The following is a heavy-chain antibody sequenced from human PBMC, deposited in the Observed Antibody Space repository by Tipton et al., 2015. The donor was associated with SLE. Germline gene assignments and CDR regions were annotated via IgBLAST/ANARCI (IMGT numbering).Heavy chain of an antibody. CDR3: ARAGGPDFWSGQELDS. CDR1: GGSIGSGGYS. CDR2: IYHSGTT. Sequence: TLSLTCTVSGGSIGSGGYSWNWIRQPPGKGLEWIGYIYHSGTTYYNPSLKSRVTISVDTSKNQFSLKLSSVTAADTAVYYCARAGGPDFWSGQELDSWGQGILVTVSS. J-gene: IGHJ4*02. V-gene: IGHV4-30-2*01. D-gene: IGHD3-3*01.